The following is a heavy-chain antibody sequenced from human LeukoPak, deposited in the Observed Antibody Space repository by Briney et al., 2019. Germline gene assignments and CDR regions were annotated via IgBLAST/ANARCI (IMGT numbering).Heavy chain of an antibody. V-gene: IGHV3-21*01. Sequence: GGSLRFSCAASGFTFSGYSMNWVRQAPGKGLEWVSSISSSSSYIYYADSVKGRFTISRDNAKNSLYLQMNSLRAEDTAVYYRARRTYYYDSSGYGADYWGQGTLVTVSS. D-gene: IGHD3-22*01. CDR3: ARRTYYYDSSGYGADY. CDR2: ISSSSSYI. CDR1: GFTFSGYS. J-gene: IGHJ4*02.